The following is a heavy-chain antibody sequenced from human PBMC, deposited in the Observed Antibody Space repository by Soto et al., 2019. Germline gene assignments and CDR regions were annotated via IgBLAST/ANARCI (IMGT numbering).Heavy chain of an antibody. J-gene: IGHJ6*02. Sequence: GGSLRLSXAASGFTFSSYAMHWVRQAPGKGLEWVAVISYDGSNKYYADSVKGRFTISRDNSKNTLYLQMNSLRAEDTAVYYCARDRQLASKGSYYYGMDVWGQGTTVTVSS. V-gene: IGHV3-30-3*01. CDR1: GFTFSSYA. CDR2: ISYDGSNK. CDR3: ARDRQLASKGSYYYGMDV. D-gene: IGHD6-13*01.